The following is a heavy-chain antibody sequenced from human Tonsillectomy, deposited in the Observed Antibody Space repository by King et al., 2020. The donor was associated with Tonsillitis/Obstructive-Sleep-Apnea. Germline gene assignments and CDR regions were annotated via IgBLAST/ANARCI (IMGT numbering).Heavy chain of an antibody. J-gene: IGHJ5*02. CDR2: IYYSGSA. CDR1: GGSISSGGYY. CDR3: AGTDYNGDVGGWFDP. V-gene: IGHV4-31*01. D-gene: IGHD4-11*01. Sequence: QMQESGPGLVKPSQTLSLTCTVSGGSISSGGYYWSWIRQRPGKGLEWIGYIYYSGSAYYNPSLKSLLSISVDTSKNQFSLKLSSVTAADTAVYYCAGTDYNGDVGGWFDPWGQGNLVTVSS.